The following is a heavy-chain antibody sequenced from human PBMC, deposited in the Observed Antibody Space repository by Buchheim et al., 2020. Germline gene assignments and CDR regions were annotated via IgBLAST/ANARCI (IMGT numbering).Heavy chain of an antibody. D-gene: IGHD3-3*01. Sequence: QVQLVQSGAEVKKPGASVKVSCKASGYTFTSYYMHWVRQAPGQGLEWMGIINPSGGSTSYAQKFQGRVTMTRDTSTSTVYMELSSVRSEDTAVYYCARDGVTIFGVVITTYYFDYWGQGTL. J-gene: IGHJ4*02. V-gene: IGHV1-46*01. CDR1: GYTFTSYY. CDR3: ARDGVTIFGVVITTYYFDY. CDR2: INPSGGST.